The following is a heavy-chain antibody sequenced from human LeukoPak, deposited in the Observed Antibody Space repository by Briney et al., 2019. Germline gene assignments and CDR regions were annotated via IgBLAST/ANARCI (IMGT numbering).Heavy chain of an antibody. V-gene: IGHV5-51*01. J-gene: IGHJ3*01. D-gene: IGHD1-26*01. CDR3: GMSGDRVPLQDDVFDV. CDR2: IYPGDSGP. CDR1: GYSFTSYC. Sequence: GESLKISCKVSGYSFTSYCIGWVRQMPGKGLEWMGIIYPGDSGPTYSPYFQGQVTISVDKSISTAYLQWSSLQASDTAMYYCGMSGDRVPLQDDVFDVWGQGTMVTVPT.